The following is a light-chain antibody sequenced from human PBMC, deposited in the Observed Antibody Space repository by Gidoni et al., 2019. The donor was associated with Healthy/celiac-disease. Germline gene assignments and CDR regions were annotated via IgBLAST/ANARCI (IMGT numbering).Light chain of an antibody. V-gene: IGKV1-39*01. J-gene: IGKJ2*04. Sequence: DIQMTQSPSSLSASVGDRVTITCQASQSISSYLNWYQQKPGKAPKLLIYAASSLQSGVPSRFSGSGSGTDFTLSISSLQPEDFATYYCQQSYSTPPCSFGQGTKLEIK. CDR1: QSISSY. CDR2: AAS. CDR3: QQSYSTPPCS.